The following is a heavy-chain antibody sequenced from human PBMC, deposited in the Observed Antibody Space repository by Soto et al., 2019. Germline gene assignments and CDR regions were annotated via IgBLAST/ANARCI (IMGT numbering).Heavy chain of an antibody. CDR2: ISAYNGNT. J-gene: IGHJ6*02. CDR1: GYTFTSYG. Sequence: QVQLVQSGAEVKKPGASVKVSCKASGYTFTSYGISWVRQAPGQGLEWMGWISAYNGNTNYAQKLQGRVTMTTDTSTSTAYMELRSLRSDDTAVYYCARDRPILEGLLPPYYYYYGMDVWGQGTTVTVSS. CDR3: ARDRPILEGLLPPYYYYYGMDV. D-gene: IGHD3-3*01. V-gene: IGHV1-18*01.